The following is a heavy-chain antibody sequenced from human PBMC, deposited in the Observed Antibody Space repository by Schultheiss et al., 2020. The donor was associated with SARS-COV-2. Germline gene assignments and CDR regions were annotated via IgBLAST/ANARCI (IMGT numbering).Heavy chain of an antibody. CDR1: GGSFSGYY. J-gene: IGHJ6*03. Sequence: SETLSLTCAVYGGSFSGYYWSWIRQPPGKGLEWIGEINHSGSTNYNPSLKSRVTISVDTSKNQFSLKLSSVTAADTAVYYCARSGYDYYYYYYYMDVWGKGTTVTVAS. CDR2: INHSGST. D-gene: IGHD5-12*01. CDR3: ARSGYDYYYYYYYMDV. V-gene: IGHV4-34*01.